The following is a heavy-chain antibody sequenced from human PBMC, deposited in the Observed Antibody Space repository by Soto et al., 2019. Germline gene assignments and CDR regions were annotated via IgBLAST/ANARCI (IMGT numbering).Heavy chain of an antibody. Sequence: SETLSLTCAVYGGSFSGYYWSWIRQPPGKGLEWIGEINHSGSTNYNPSLKSRVTISVDTSKNQFSLKLSSVTAADTAVYYCASQSVGSYYYYYGMDVWGQGTTVTVSS. J-gene: IGHJ6*02. CDR1: GGSFSGYY. V-gene: IGHV4-34*01. CDR2: INHSGST. D-gene: IGHD1-26*01. CDR3: ASQSVGSYYYYYGMDV.